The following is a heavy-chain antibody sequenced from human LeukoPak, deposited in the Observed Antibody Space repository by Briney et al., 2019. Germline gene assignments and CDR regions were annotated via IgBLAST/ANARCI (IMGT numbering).Heavy chain of an antibody. CDR3: ARHSGLYAFDI. D-gene: IGHD6-25*01. Sequence: GASVKASCKASGYTFTSYGTSWVRHPHEHGLEWMGWISAYNGNTNYAQKLQGRVTMTTDTSTSTAYMELRSLRSDDTAVYYCARHSGLYAFDIWGQGTMVTVSS. V-gene: IGHV1-18*01. CDR2: ISAYNGNT. J-gene: IGHJ3*02. CDR1: GYTFTSYG.